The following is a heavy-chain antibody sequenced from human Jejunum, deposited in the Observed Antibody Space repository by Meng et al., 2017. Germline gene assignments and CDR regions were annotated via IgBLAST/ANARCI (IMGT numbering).Heavy chain of an antibody. CDR1: GYIFTSYG. V-gene: IGHV1-3*01. CDR3: ARESGGSNQYYFDY. D-gene: IGHD2-15*01. J-gene: IGHJ4*02. Sequence: QVPVVQSGAVVKKSGSSMKGSGKASGYIFTSYGMHWVRQAAGQRLEWMGWINGGNGNTKYSQKFQGRVTITRDTSANTAYMELSSLTSDDTAVYYCARESGGSNQYYFDYWGQGTLVTVSS. CDR2: INGGNGNT.